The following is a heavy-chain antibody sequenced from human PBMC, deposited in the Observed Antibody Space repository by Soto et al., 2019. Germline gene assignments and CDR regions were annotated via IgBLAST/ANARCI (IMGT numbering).Heavy chain of an antibody. CDR2: MNLNSGNT. Sequence: QVQLVQSGAEVKKPGASVKVSCKASGYTFTSYDINWVRQATGQGLEWMGWMNLNSGNTGYAQKFQGRVTMTRNTSISTAYMELSSLRSEDTAVYYCARAIDYGDIPTGDYWGQGTLVTVSS. CDR3: ARAIDYGDIPTGDY. D-gene: IGHD4-17*01. J-gene: IGHJ4*02. CDR1: GYTFTSYD. V-gene: IGHV1-8*01.